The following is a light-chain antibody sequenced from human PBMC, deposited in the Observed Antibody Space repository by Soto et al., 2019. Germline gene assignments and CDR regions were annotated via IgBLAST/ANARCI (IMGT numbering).Light chain of an antibody. Sequence: QSALTQPPSASGSPGQSVTISCTGTSSDVGGYNYVSWYQHHPGKAPKLMIFEVSKRPSGVPDRFSGSKSGNTASLTVSGLQAEDEADYYCSSYAGSNNPYVFGTGNKVTVL. V-gene: IGLV2-8*01. J-gene: IGLJ1*01. CDR2: EVS. CDR1: SSDVGGYNY. CDR3: SSYAGSNNPYV.